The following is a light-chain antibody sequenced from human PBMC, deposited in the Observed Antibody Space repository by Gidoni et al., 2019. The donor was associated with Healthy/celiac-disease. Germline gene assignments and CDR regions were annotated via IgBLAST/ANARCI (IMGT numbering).Light chain of an antibody. CDR3: SSYAGPYTFEV. V-gene: IGLV2-11*01. J-gene: IGLJ2*01. CDR2: DVT. CDR1: SSDVGNYDY. Sequence: QSALTQPRSVSGSPGQSVTISCTGTSSDVGNYDYVCWYQQHPGKAPQLMIYDVTKRPSGVPDRFSGSKSGNTASLTISGLQAEDEADYYCSSYAGPYTFEVFGGGTKLTVL.